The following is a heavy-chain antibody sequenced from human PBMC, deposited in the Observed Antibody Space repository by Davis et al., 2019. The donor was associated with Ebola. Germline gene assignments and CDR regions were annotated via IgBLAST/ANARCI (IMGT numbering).Heavy chain of an antibody. CDR2: ISYDGSNK. V-gene: IGHV3-30*03. CDR1: GFTFSSYG. CDR3: ARDFVRNPLLDYGMDV. J-gene: IGHJ6*02. Sequence: GESLKISCAASGFTFSSYGMHWVRQAPGKGLEWVAVISYDGSNKYYADSVKGRFTISRDNSKNTLYLQMNSLRAEDTAVYYCARDFVRNPLLDYGMDVWGQGTTVTVSS. D-gene: IGHD3-3*01.